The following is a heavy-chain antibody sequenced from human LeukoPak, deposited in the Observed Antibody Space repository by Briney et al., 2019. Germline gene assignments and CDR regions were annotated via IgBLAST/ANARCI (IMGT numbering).Heavy chain of an antibody. CDR2: IFPRDSDT. CDR1: GYTFTNNW. D-gene: IGHD4-23*01. V-gene: IGHV5-51*01. J-gene: IGHJ4*02. CDR3: ARRDYGGHAAYFDY. Sequence: PGESLKISCKGSGYTFTNNWIGWVRQMPGKGLEWMGIIFPRDSDTVYSPPFQGQVTMSVDKSISTAYLQWSSLKASDTAIYYCARRDYGGHAAYFDYWGQGTLVTVSS.